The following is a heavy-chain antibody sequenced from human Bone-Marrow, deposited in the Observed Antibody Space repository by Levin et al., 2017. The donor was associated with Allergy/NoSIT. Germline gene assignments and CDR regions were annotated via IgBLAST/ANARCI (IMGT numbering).Heavy chain of an antibody. CDR2: IKQDGSEK. J-gene: IGHJ6*03. D-gene: IGHD2-2*01. CDR1: GFTFSSYW. CDR3: AREWCSSTSCYAEPQYYYYMDV. Sequence: GGSLRLSCAASGFTFSSYWMSWVRQAPGKGLEWVANIKQDGSEKYYVDSVKGRFTISRDNAKNSLYLQMNSLRAEDTAVYYCAREWCSSTSCYAEPQYYYYMDVWGKGTTVTVSS. V-gene: IGHV3-7*03.